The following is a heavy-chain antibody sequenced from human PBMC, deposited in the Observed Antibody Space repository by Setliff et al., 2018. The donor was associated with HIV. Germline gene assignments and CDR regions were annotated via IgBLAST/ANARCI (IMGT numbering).Heavy chain of an antibody. V-gene: IGHV1-18*01. CDR2: ISGYNADT. Sequence: ASVKVSCKASGYRFSNFGISWVRQAPGQGLEWMGWISGYNADTDYAQKFQGRVSMTTDISTNTAYMELRSLRSDDTAVYYCARDNVRGPTHAMDVWRQGTTVTVSS. J-gene: IGHJ6*02. CDR3: ARDNVRGPTHAMDV. D-gene: IGHD3-10*01. CDR1: GYRFSNFG.